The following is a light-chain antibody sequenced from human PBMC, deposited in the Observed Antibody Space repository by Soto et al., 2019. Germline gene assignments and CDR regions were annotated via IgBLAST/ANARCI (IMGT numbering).Light chain of an antibody. CDR2: YKADSDM. Sequence: QLVLTQPASLSASPGASASLTCTLRSGINVDTYRIYWYQQKPGSPPQFLLNYKADSDMQQCSGVPSRFSGSKDASANAGILLLSARQSEDDADYRCMIWHSSAYVFGGWTKRTVL. J-gene: IGLJ3*02. CDR3: MIWHSSAYV. V-gene: IGLV5-45*01. CDR1: SGINVDTYR.